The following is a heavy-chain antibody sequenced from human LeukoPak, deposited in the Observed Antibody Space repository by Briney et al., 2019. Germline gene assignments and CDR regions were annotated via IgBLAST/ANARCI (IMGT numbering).Heavy chain of an antibody. CDR1: GGSVSSGSYY. D-gene: IGHD3-3*01. CDR2: IYYSGNT. V-gene: IGHV4-61*03. Sequence: SETLSLTCTVSGGSVSSGSYYWSWVRQPPGKGLEWIGYIYYSGNTNYNPSLKSRVTISVDTSKNHFSLKLTSVTAADTAVYYCARDHPRSRSGVDPWGQGTLVTVSS. CDR3: ARDHPRSRSGVDP. J-gene: IGHJ5*02.